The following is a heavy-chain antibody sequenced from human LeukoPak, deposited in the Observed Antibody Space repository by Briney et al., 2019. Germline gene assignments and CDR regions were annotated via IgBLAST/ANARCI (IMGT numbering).Heavy chain of an antibody. CDR3: ARGLAYCGGDCYPDAFDI. J-gene: IGHJ3*02. CDR2: IHYSGST. V-gene: IGHV4-59*01. Sequence: PSETLSLTCTVSGASISSYYWSWIRQPPGKGLEWIGYIHYSGSTNYNPSLKSRVTISVDTSKNQFSLKLSSVTAADTAVYYCARGLAYCGGDCYPDAFDIWGQGTMVTVSS. D-gene: IGHD2-21*02. CDR1: GASISSYY.